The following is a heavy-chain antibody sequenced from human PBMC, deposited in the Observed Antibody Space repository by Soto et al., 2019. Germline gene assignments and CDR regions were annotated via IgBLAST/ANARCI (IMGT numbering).Heavy chain of an antibody. V-gene: IGHV3-30-3*01. CDR1: GFTFSSYA. CDR3: AREESRCMDY. J-gene: IGHJ4*02. Sequence: QVRLVESGGGVVQPGRSLRLSCAASGFTFSSYAMHWVRQAPGKGLEWVAVISYDGSNKYYADSVKDRFTISRDNSKNTLYLQMNSLRAEDTAVYYCAREESRCMDYWGQGTLVTVSS. CDR2: ISYDGSNK.